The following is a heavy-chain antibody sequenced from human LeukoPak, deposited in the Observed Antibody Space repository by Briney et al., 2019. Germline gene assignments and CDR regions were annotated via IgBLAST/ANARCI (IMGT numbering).Heavy chain of an antibody. V-gene: IGHV3-33*01. CDR2: IWSDGSNK. D-gene: IGHD1-14*01. CDR1: EFTFSIYG. CDR3: ARASGSFDY. Sequence: GGSLRLSSAASEFTFSIYGMHWVRQTPGKGLECVAVIWSDGSNKYYADSVKGRFTNSRDNSRNTLYLQMNSLRAEDTAVYYCARASGSFDYWGQGTLVTVSS. J-gene: IGHJ4*02.